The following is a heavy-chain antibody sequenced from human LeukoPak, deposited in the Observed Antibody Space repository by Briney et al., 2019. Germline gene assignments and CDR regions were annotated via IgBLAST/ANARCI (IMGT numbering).Heavy chain of an antibody. D-gene: IGHD3-16*01. J-gene: IGHJ4*02. CDR2: INPNSGGT. CDR1: GYTFTGYY. V-gene: IGHV1-2*02. Sequence: ASVKVSCKASGYTFTGYYMHWVRQAPGQGLEWMGWINPNSGGTNYAQKFQGRVTMTRDTSISTAYMELSRLRSDDTAVYYCAREYLKMALPLGYWGQGTLVTVSS. CDR3: AREYLKMALPLGY.